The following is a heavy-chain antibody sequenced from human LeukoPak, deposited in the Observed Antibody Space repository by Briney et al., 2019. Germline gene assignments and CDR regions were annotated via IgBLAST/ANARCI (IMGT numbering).Heavy chain of an antibody. CDR2: IAPNSGAT. Sequence: ASVKVSCRASGYTFADYYIHWMRQAPGQGLECMGWIAPNSGATTYAQMFHGRVTVTWDKSINTAYMELSGLTSDDTAVYYCARDVGCTSISCYYFDYWGQGTLVTVSS. D-gene: IGHD2-2*01. CDR1: GYTFADYY. J-gene: IGHJ4*02. CDR3: ARDVGCTSISCYYFDY. V-gene: IGHV1-2*02.